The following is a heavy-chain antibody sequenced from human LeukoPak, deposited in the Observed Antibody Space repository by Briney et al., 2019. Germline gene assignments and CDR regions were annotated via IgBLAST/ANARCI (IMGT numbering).Heavy chain of an antibody. Sequence: TGGSLRLSCAASGFTFSSYAMSWVRQAPGKGLEWVSAISGSGGSTYYADSVKGRFTISRGNSKNTLYLQMNSLRAEDTAVYYCAKVRGSASASNWFDPWGQGTLVTVSS. V-gene: IGHV3-23*01. CDR3: AKVRGSASASNWFDP. D-gene: IGHD1-26*01. CDR1: GFTFSSYA. CDR2: ISGSGGST. J-gene: IGHJ5*02.